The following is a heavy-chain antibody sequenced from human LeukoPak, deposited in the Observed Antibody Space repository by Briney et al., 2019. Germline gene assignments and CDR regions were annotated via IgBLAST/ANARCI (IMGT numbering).Heavy chain of an antibody. Sequence: SGGSLRLSCAASGFTFSKYAMSWVRQAPGKGLEWVSGLSGTSGTTYYADSVKGRFTISRDTSKNTLFLQMNSLRAEDTAVYYCAKGGDSSGYYRFDPWGQGTLVTVSS. CDR1: GFTFSKYA. V-gene: IGHV3-23*01. CDR2: LSGTSGTT. J-gene: IGHJ5*02. D-gene: IGHD3-22*01. CDR3: AKGGDSSGYYRFDP.